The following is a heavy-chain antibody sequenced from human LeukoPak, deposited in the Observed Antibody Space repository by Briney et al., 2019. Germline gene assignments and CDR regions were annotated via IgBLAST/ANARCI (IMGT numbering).Heavy chain of an antibody. CDR2: IYHSGST. CDR3: ARAIGDYSYYFDY. J-gene: IGHJ4*02. Sequence: SETQSLTCAVSGGSISSGGYSWSWIRQPPGKGLEWIGYIYHSGSTYYNPSLKSRVTISVDRSKNQFSLKLSSVTAADTAVYYCARAIGDYSYYFDYWGQGTLVTVSS. V-gene: IGHV4-30-2*01. CDR1: GGSISSGGYS. D-gene: IGHD4-17*01.